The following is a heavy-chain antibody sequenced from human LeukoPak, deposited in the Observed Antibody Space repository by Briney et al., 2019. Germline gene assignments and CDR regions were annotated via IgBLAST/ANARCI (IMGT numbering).Heavy chain of an antibody. Sequence: SVKVSCKASGGTFSSYAISWVRQAPGQGLEWMGRIIPILGIANYAQKFQSRVTITADKSTSTAYMELSSLRSEDTAVYYCARASGYYGSGSHLGDWGQGTLVTVSS. CDR2: IIPILGIA. D-gene: IGHD3-10*01. V-gene: IGHV1-69*04. CDR3: ARASGYYGSGSHLGD. J-gene: IGHJ4*02. CDR1: GGTFSSYA.